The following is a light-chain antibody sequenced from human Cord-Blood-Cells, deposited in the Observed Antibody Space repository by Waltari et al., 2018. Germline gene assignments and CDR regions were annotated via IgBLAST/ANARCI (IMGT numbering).Light chain of an antibody. Sequence: QSALTQPASVSGSPGQSITISCTGTSTDVGGYNYVSWYQQHPGKAPTLMSYDVRNRPSGVSNRFSGSKSGNTASLTISGLQAEDEADYYCSSYTSSSTWVFGGGTKLTVL. CDR2: DVR. J-gene: IGLJ3*02. V-gene: IGLV2-14*01. CDR1: STDVGGYNY. CDR3: SSYTSSSTWV.